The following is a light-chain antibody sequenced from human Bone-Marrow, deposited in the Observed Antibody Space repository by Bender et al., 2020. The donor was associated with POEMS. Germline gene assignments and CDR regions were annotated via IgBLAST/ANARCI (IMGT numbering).Light chain of an antibody. CDR2: DVS. CDR1: ISDIGGYSY. CDR3: SAYAGGGHLDVI. V-gene: IGLV2-14*03. J-gene: IGLJ2*01. Sequence: QSALTQPASVSGSPGQSITISCTGTISDIGGYSYVSWYQLHPGKAPKLMIYDVSSLPSGVSDRFSGSKSGNTAFLTVSGLQPEDEADYFCSAYAGGGHLDVIFGEGTKLTVL.